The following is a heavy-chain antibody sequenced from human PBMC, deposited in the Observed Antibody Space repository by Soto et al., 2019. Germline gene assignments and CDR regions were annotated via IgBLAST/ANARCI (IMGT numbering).Heavy chain of an antibody. V-gene: IGHV3-48*03. CDR1: GFIFSDYP. D-gene: IGHD2-8*01. Sequence: PGGSLRLSCAASGFIFSDYPMNWVRQAPGKGLEWVSYISKTGRNIYYADSVKGRFTISRDNAKNSLYLQMNSLRSADTAVYFCGNCTGLNFGRDLYRVDVLGQGTTVTV. CDR3: GNCTGLNFGRDLYRVDV. CDR2: ISKTGRNI. J-gene: IGHJ6*02.